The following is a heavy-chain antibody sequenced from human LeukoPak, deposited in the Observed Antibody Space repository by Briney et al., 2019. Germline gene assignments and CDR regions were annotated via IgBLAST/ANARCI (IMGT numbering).Heavy chain of an antibody. Sequence: SETLSLTCTVSGGSISSYNWSWIRQPPGKGLEWIGYIYYSGSTNYNPSLKSRVTISVDTSKNQFSLKLSSVTAADTAVYYCARASRGYCSGGSCYSRFLGFDYWGQGTLVTVSS. V-gene: IGHV4-59*01. CDR2: IYYSGST. J-gene: IGHJ4*02. CDR3: ARASRGYCSGGSCYSRFLGFDY. D-gene: IGHD2-15*01. CDR1: GGSISSYN.